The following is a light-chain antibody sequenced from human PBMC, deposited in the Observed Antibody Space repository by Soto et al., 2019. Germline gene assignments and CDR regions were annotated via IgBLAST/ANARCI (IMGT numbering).Light chain of an antibody. CDR3: QQYGSWT. CDR1: QTINSNY. Sequence: DIVLTQSPGTLSVSPGERATLSCRASQTINSNYFAWYQQKPGQPPSLLIYGTSSRATGIPDRFSGSGSGTDFTLTISRLEPEDSAIYYCQQYGSWTFGQGTKVEIK. J-gene: IGKJ1*01. CDR2: GTS. V-gene: IGKV3-20*01.